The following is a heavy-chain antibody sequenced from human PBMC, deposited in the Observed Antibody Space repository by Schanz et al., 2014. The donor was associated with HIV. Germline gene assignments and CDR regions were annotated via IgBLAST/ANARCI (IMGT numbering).Heavy chain of an antibody. CDR2: ISTSNGNT. Sequence: QVQLVQSGAEVKNPGASVKVSCKTSGYTFIDYFIHWVRQAPGQGLEWMRWISTSNGNTNYAQKFQGRVTMTRDTSINTAYMELSSLRSDDTAVYYCARDPSIVVVPAAGARFDPWGQGTLVTVSS. J-gene: IGHJ5*02. CDR3: ARDPSIVVVPAAGARFDP. CDR1: GYTFIDYF. V-gene: IGHV1-2*02. D-gene: IGHD2-2*01.